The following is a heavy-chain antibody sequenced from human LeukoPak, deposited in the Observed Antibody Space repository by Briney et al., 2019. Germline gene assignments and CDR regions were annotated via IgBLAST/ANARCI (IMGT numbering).Heavy chain of an antibody. CDR2: INHSGST. J-gene: IGHJ6*04. CDR3: ARIRDV. Sequence: SETLSLTCTVSGGSISSYYWSWIRQPPGKGLEWIGEINHSGSTNYNPSLKSRVTISVDTSKNQFSLKLSSVTAADTAVYYCARIRDVWGKGTTVTISS. CDR1: GGSISSYY. V-gene: IGHV4-34*01.